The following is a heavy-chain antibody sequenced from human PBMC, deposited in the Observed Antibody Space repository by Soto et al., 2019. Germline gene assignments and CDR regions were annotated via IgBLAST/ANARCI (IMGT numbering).Heavy chain of an antibody. CDR2: ISSAGDSS. CDR1: GFTFSSYE. CDR3: ARVYCSTTTCHVQAFDS. V-gene: IGHV3-48*03. D-gene: IGHD2-2*01. Sequence: EVQLVESGGGLAQPGGSLRLSCAASGFTFSSYEMNWVRQAPGKTLEWVSYISSAGDSSYYVDSVKGRFTISRDNAKNSLSLQMNSLRVEDTAVYYCARVYCSTTTCHVQAFDSWGQGTLVTVSS. J-gene: IGHJ4*02.